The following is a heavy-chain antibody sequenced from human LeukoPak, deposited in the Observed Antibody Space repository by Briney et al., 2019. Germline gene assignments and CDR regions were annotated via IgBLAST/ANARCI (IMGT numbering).Heavy chain of an antibody. CDR1: GLTFSKSA. V-gene: IGHV3-23*01. CDR3: TRDRGGSPTDVFDY. CDR2: ITDVGDI. J-gene: IGHJ4*02. Sequence: GGSLRLSCAASGLTFSKSALTWVRQAPGKGLEWVSTITDVGDIFYTYSVRGRFTISRDNSKNTVHMQMDGLRAEDTAVYYCTRDRGGSPTDVFDYWGQGTLVTVSS. D-gene: IGHD2-15*01.